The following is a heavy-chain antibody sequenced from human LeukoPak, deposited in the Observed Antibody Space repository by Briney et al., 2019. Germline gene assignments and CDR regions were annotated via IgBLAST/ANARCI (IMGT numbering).Heavy chain of an antibody. Sequence: SETLSLTCTVSGGSLSSHYWSWIRQPPGKGLEWIGYIYYSGSTNYTPSPKSRVTISVDTSKNQFSLKLSSVTAADTAVYYCARVVGYCSGGSCYSASPWFDPWGQGTLVTVSS. CDR1: GGSLSSHY. D-gene: IGHD2-15*01. CDR3: ARVVGYCSGGSCYSASPWFDP. CDR2: IYYSGST. J-gene: IGHJ5*02. V-gene: IGHV4-59*11.